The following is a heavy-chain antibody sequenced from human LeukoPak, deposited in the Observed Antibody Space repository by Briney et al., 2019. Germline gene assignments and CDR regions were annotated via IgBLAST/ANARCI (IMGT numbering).Heavy chain of an antibody. J-gene: IGHJ4*02. CDR2: IWYDGSNK. D-gene: IGHD1-26*01. Sequence: GGSLRLSCAASGFTFSSYGMHWVRQAPGKGLEWVAVIWYDGSNKYYADSVKGRFTISRDNSKNTLYLQMNSLRAEDTAVYYCAKERGLSGSYPFDYWGQGTLVTVSS. CDR3: AKERGLSGSYPFDY. V-gene: IGHV3-33*06. CDR1: GFTFSSYG.